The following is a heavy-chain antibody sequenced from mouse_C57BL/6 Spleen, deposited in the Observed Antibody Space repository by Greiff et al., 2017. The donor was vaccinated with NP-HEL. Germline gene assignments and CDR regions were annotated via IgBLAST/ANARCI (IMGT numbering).Heavy chain of an antibody. Sequence: EVMLVESGGGLVQPGGSLKLSCAASGFTFSDYYMYWVRQTPEKRLEWVAYISNGGGSTYYPDTVKGRFTISRDNAKNTLYLQMSRLKSEDTAMYYCARIYDGYLDYWGQGTTLTVSS. J-gene: IGHJ2*01. CDR2: ISNGGGST. V-gene: IGHV5-12*01. D-gene: IGHD2-3*01. CDR1: GFTFSDYY. CDR3: ARIYDGYLDY.